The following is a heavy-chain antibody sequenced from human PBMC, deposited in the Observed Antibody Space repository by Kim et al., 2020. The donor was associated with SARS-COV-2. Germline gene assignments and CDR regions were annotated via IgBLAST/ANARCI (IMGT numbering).Heavy chain of an antibody. J-gene: IGHJ4*02. V-gene: IGHV5-10-1*01. Sequence: DPGDSYTNYSPSVQGHVTISADKSISTAYLQWSSLKASDTAMYYCARGQSWGQGTLVTVSS. CDR2: DPGDSYT. CDR3: ARGQS.